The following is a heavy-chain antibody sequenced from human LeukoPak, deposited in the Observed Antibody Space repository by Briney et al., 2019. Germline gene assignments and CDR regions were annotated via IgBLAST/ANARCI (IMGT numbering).Heavy chain of an antibody. Sequence: ASVKVSCKASGYTFTGYYMHWVRQAPGQGLEWMGWINPNSGGTNYAQKFQGRVTMTRDTSISTAYMELSRLRSDDTAVYYCARDDRYYYDSSGYTNLYYFDYWGQGTLVTVSS. V-gene: IGHV1-2*02. CDR2: INPNSGGT. CDR1: GYTFTGYY. D-gene: IGHD3-22*01. J-gene: IGHJ4*02. CDR3: ARDDRYYYDSSGYTNLYYFDY.